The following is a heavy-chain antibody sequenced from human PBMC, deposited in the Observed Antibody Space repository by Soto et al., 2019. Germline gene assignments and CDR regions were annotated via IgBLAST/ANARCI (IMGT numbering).Heavy chain of an antibody. Sequence: QTLSLTCAISGDSVSSNSAAWNWTRQSPSRGLEWLGRTYYRSKWYNDYAVSVKSRITINPDTSKNQFSLQLNSVTPEDTAVYYCARGGVAVAGRKYGMDVWGQGTTVTVSS. J-gene: IGHJ6*02. D-gene: IGHD6-19*01. CDR3: ARGGVAVAGRKYGMDV. V-gene: IGHV6-1*01. CDR2: TYYRSKWYN. CDR1: GDSVSSNSAA.